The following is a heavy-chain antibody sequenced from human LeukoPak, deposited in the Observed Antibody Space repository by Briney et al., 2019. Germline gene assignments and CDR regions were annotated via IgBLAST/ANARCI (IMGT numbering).Heavy chain of an antibody. J-gene: IGHJ3*02. CDR1: GGSISSYY. CDR3: ARPCGGDCYGAFDI. V-gene: IGHV4-59*08. Sequence: SETLSLTCTVSGGSISSYYWSWIRQPPGKGLEWIGYIYFSGSTNYNPSLKSRVTISVDTSKNQFSLKLSSVTAADTAVYYCARPCGGDCYGAFDIWGQGTMVTVSS. D-gene: IGHD2-21*02. CDR2: IYFSGST.